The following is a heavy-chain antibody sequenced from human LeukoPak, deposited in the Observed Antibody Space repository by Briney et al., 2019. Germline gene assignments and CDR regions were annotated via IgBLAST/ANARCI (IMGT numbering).Heavy chain of an antibody. CDR1: GGSISSYY. J-gene: IGHJ4*02. CDR2: IYYSGST. V-gene: IGHV4-59*01. CDR3: ASGVGPGYYDSS. D-gene: IGHD3-22*01. Sequence: SETLSLTCTVSGGSISSYYWSWIRQPPGKGLEWIGYIYYSGSTNYNPSLKSRVIISVDTSKNQFSLKLSSVTAADTAVYYCASGVGPGYYDSSWGQGTLVTVSS.